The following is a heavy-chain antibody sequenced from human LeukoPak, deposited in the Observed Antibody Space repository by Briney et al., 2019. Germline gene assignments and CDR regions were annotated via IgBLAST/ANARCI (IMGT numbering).Heavy chain of an antibody. J-gene: IGHJ3*02. D-gene: IGHD5-24*01. V-gene: IGHV1-69*13. Sequence: SVKVSCKASGGTFSNYAINWVRQAPGQGLEWMGEIIPIFGTPNYAQKFQGRVSIIADESTSTAYMDLSSLRSEDTAMYYCGTHRDGYNWGRTFDIWGQGTMVTVSS. CDR1: GGTFSNYA. CDR2: IIPIFGTP. CDR3: GTHRDGYNWGRTFDI.